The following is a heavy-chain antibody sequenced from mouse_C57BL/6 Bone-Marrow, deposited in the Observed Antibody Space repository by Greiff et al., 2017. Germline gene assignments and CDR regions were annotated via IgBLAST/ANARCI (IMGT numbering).Heavy chain of an antibody. CDR3: TTGDYYGSGKYYYAMDY. J-gene: IGHJ4*01. D-gene: IGHD1-1*01. CDR1: GFNIKDYY. V-gene: IGHV14-1*01. Sequence: EVQLQQSGAELVRPGASVKLSCTASGFNIKDYYMHWVKQRPEQGLEWIGRIDPEDGDTEYAPKFQGKATMTADTSSNTAYLQLSSLTSEDTAVYYCTTGDYYGSGKYYYAMDYWDQGTSVTVSS. CDR2: IDPEDGDT.